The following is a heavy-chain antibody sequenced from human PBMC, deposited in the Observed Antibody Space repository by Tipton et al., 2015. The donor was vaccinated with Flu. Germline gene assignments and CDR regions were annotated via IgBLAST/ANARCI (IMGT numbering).Heavy chain of an antibody. V-gene: IGHV3-21*04. CDR1: GFTFSSFS. J-gene: IGHJ3*02. Sequence: SLRLSCAASGFTFSSFSMNWVRQTPGKGLEWVSSISSGSDYIYYADSVKGRFTISRDNAEDSLYLQMNSLRVDDTAVYYCARGGRAVAGRPLDIWGQGTMVTVSS. D-gene: IGHD6-19*01. CDR2: ISSGSDYI. CDR3: ARGGRAVAGRPLDI.